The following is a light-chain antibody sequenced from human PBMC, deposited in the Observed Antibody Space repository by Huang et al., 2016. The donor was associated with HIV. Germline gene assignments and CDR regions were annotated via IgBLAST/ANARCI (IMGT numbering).Light chain of an antibody. Sequence: EIVLTQSPGTLSLSPGERTTLSCRASQSVSSGYLAWYQQKPGQAPRLLIYGASTRATGIPGRFSGSGSGTDFTLTISRLQPEDFAVYYCQQYGGSPATFGQGTKV. CDR2: GAS. V-gene: IGKV3-20*01. J-gene: IGKJ1*01. CDR1: QSVSSGY. CDR3: QQYGGSPAT.